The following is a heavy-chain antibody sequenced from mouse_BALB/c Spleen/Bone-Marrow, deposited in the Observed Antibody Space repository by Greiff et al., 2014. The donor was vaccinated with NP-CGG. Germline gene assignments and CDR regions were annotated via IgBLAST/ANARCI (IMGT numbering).Heavy chain of an antibody. V-gene: IGHV1S22*01. CDR1: GYTFTSYW. J-gene: IGHJ3*01. Sequence: SGSELVRPGASVKLSCKASGYTFTSYWMHWVKQRPGQGLEWIGNIYPGSGSTNYDEKFKSKATLTVDTSSSTAYMQLSSLTSEDSAVYYCTRSTATFAYWGQGTLVTVSA. D-gene: IGHD1-2*01. CDR2: IYPGSGST. CDR3: TRSTATFAY.